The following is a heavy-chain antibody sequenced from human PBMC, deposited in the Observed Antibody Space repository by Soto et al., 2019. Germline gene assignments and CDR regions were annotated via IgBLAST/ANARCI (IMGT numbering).Heavy chain of an antibody. CDR1: GFIVSSSY. V-gene: IGHV3-53*01. Sequence: SCKASGFIVSSSYMTWVRQAPGKGLEWVSAIYSGGTTYHADSVKGRFIISRDNSKNTLYLQMNSLRAEDTAVYYCARLYSASYTSFDYWGQGTLVTVS. CDR2: IYSGGTT. J-gene: IGHJ4*02. D-gene: IGHD1-26*01. CDR3: ARLYSASYTSFDY.